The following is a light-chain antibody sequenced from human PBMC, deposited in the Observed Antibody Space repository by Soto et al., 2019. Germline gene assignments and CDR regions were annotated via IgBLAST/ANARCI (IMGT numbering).Light chain of an antibody. CDR3: CSYTSTYTLV. Sequence: QSVLTQPASVSGSPGQSITISCTGTSSDIGTYNSVSWYQHHPGKAPKLLIFEVIDRPSGVSDRFSGSKSGNTASLTISGLQPEDDADYYCCSYTSTYTLVFGGGTKVTVL. J-gene: IGLJ3*02. V-gene: IGLV2-14*01. CDR2: EVI. CDR1: SSDIGTYNS.